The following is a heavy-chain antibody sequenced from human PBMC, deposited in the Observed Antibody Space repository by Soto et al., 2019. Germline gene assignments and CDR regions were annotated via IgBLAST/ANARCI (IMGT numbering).Heavy chain of an antibody. D-gene: IGHD3-16*02. J-gene: IGHJ4*02. Sequence: SETLSLTCTVSGGSISSSSYYWGWIRQPPGKGLEWIGSIYYSGSTYYNPSLKSRVTISVDTSKNQFSLKLSSVTAADTAVYYCASHIWGSYRSSYFDYWGQGTLVTVSS. CDR2: IYYSGST. CDR3: ASHIWGSYRSSYFDY. V-gene: IGHV4-39*01. CDR1: GGSISSSSYY.